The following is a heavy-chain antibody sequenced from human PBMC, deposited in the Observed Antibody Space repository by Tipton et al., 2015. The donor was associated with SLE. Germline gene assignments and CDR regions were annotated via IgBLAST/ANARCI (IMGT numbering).Heavy chain of an antibody. V-gene: IGHV4-61*02. CDR2: IYSSGST. CDR3: ARDFWSGYGSFGY. D-gene: IGHD3-3*01. Sequence: TLSLTCNVSGGSISSDVHYWNWIRQPAGKGLEWIGRIYSSGSTNYNPSLKSRVTISVDKSKNQFSLRLSSVTAADTAVYYCARDFWSGYGSFGYWGQGALGTVTS. J-gene: IGHJ4*02. CDR1: GGSISSDVHY.